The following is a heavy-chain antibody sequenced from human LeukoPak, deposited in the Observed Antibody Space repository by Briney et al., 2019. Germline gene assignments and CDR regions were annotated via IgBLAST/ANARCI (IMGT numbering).Heavy chain of an antibody. J-gene: IGHJ4*02. CDR2: IYYSGST. V-gene: IGHV4-30-4*01. CDR3: ARERVGDGDASYYFDY. D-gene: IGHD4-17*01. Sequence: SQTLSLTCTVSGGSISSGDYYWSWIRQPPGKGLEWIGYIYYSGSTYYNPSLKSRVTISVDTSKNQFSLKLSSVTAADTAVYYCARERVGDGDASYYFDYWGQGTLVTVSS. CDR1: GGSISSGDYY.